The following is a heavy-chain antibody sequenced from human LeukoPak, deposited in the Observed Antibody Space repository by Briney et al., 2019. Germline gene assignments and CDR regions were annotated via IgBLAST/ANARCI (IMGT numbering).Heavy chain of an antibody. J-gene: IGHJ3*02. CDR3: AKVRYSYGLADGFDI. D-gene: IGHD5-18*01. CDR1: GYTFTGYY. V-gene: IGHV3-30*18. CDR2: VSYEGNNN. Sequence: SCKASGYTFTGYYMHWVRQAPGKGLEWVAVVSYEGNNNYYGDSVKGRFTISRDNSKNTLYLQMNSLRAEDTAIYYCAKVRYSYGLADGFDIWGQGTMVTVSS.